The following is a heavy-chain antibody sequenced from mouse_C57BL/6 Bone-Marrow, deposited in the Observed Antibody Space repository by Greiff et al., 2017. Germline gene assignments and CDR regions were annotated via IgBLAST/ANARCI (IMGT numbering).Heavy chain of an antibody. D-gene: IGHD1-1*01. Sequence: QVKLQPSGPELVKPGASVTISCKASGYAFSSYWMHWVKQRPGKGLEWIGRIYTGDGDTNYNGKFKGKATLTADKSSSTSYRQLSSLTSEDSAVYFCARSILREDYFDDWGKGTTLTVSS. CDR1: GYAFSSYW. V-gene: IGHV1-82*01. J-gene: IGHJ2*01. CDR2: IYTGDGDT. CDR3: ARSILREDYFDD.